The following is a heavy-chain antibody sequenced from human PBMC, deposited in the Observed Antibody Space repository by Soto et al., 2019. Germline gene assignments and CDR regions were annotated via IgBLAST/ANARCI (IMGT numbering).Heavy chain of an antibody. Sequence: QVQLVQSGAEVKKPGASVKVSCKASGYTFTSYGISWVRQAPGQGLEWMGWISAYNGNTNYAQKLQDRVTMTTDTSTSTAYMELRSLRSDDTAVYYCARDSGYDYWLGGYGMDVWGQGTTVTVSS. CDR1: GYTFTSYG. J-gene: IGHJ6*02. D-gene: IGHD5-12*01. CDR3: ARDSGYDYWLGGYGMDV. V-gene: IGHV1-18*01. CDR2: ISAYNGNT.